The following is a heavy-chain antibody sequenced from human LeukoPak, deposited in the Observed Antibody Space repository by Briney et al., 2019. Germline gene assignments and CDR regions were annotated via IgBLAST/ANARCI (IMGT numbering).Heavy chain of an antibody. CDR3: ARESSSSWYRSDAFDI. J-gene: IGHJ3*02. V-gene: IGHV3-23*01. CDR1: GFTFSSYA. D-gene: IGHD6-13*01. Sequence: PGGSLRLSCAGSGFTFSSYAMSGVRQAPGKGLEWVSAISGSGGRAYYADSVKGRFTISRDNSQNSLYLQMNSLRAEDTAVYYCARESSSSWYRSDAFDIWGQGTMVTVSS. CDR2: ISGSGGRA.